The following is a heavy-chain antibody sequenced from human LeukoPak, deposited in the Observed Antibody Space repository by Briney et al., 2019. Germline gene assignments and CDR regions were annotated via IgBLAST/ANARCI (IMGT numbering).Heavy chain of an antibody. Sequence: ASVKVSCKTSGYTFSSYGYSWVRQAPGQGLEWMGWVSPYNGNTRYQETFQGRVTMTTDTSASTVYMELRSLRSDDTAVYYCARETRYIVTSKYNASDIWGRGTMVTVSS. CDR1: GYTFSSYG. CDR2: VSPYNGNT. CDR3: ARETRYIVTSKYNASDI. V-gene: IGHV1-18*01. D-gene: IGHD5-12*01. J-gene: IGHJ3*02.